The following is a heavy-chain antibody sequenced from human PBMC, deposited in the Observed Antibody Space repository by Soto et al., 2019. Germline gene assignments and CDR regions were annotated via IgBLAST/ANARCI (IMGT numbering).Heavy chain of an antibody. CDR1: GGSFIGYY. Sequence: QVQLQQWGAGLLKPSETLSLTCAVYGGSFIGYYWSWIRQPPGKGLEWLGEINHSGSTNYNPSLKSRVTISVDTSKNQFSLKLSSVTAADTAVYYCARGRSYRYLGYWGQGTLVTVSS. D-gene: IGHD3-16*02. CDR2: INHSGST. CDR3: ARGRSYRYLGY. J-gene: IGHJ4*02. V-gene: IGHV4-34*01.